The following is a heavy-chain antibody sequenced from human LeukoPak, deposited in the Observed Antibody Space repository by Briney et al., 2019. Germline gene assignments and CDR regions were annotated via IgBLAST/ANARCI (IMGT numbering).Heavy chain of an antibody. CDR3: AKPGGVGATIRGAFDI. CDR2: ISWNSGSI. D-gene: IGHD1-26*01. Sequence: PGGSLRLSCAASGFTFDDYAMHWVRQAPGKGLEWVSGISWNSGSIGYADSVKGRFTISRDNSKNTLYLQMNSLRAEDTAVYYCAKPGGVGATIRGAFDIWGQGTMVTVSS. J-gene: IGHJ3*02. CDR1: GFTFDDYA. V-gene: IGHV3-9*01.